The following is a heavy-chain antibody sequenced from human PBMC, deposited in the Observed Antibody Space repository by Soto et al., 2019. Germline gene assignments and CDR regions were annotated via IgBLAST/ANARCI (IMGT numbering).Heavy chain of an antibody. CDR1: GYTFTNYD. D-gene: IGHD4-17*01. V-gene: IGHV1-8*01. CDR2: TNPKSGYT. CDR3: ARTAGDLDY. J-gene: IGHJ4*02. Sequence: QVQLVQSGAEAKKPGASVKVSCKTSGYTFTNYDINWVRQATGQGLEWMGWTNPKSGYTGSAQKFQDRVTMTRDSSTSTAYMELHSLTSEDTAVYFCARTAGDLDYWGQGTLITVSS.